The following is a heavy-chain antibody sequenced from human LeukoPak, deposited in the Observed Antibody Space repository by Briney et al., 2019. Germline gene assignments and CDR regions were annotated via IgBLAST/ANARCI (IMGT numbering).Heavy chain of an antibody. V-gene: IGHV3-33*01. Sequence: GGSLRLSCAASGFTFSSYGMHWVRDAPGKGLEWGSVIWYDGSNKYYADSVKGRFTISRDNSKNTLYLQMNSLRAEDTAVYYCARAYYYDSSGRVDYWGQGTLVTVSS. CDR2: IWYDGSNK. CDR1: GFTFSSYG. J-gene: IGHJ4*02. D-gene: IGHD3-22*01. CDR3: ARAYYYDSSGRVDY.